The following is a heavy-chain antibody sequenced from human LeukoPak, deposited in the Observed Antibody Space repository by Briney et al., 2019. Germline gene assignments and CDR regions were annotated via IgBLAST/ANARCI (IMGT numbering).Heavy chain of an antibody. D-gene: IGHD6-13*01. V-gene: IGHV4-38-2*02. J-gene: IGHJ4*02. CDR2: IYHSGGT. CDR1: GYSISSGYY. Sequence: SETLSLTCTVSGYSISSGYYWGWIRQPPGKGLEWIGSIYHSGGTYYNPSLKSRVTISVDTSKNQFSLKLTSVTAADTAVYYCARSGSSWYVFDYWGQGTLVTVSS. CDR3: ARSGSSWYVFDY.